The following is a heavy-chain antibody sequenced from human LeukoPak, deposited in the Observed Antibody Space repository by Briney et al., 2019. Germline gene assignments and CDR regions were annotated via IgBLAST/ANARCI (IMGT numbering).Heavy chain of an antibody. D-gene: IGHD3-10*01. J-gene: IGHJ5*02. CDR3: ARDSGTMGEVKFDP. CDR2: IYGSGII. V-gene: IGHV4-4*07. CDR1: GGSISSYY. Sequence: SETLSLTCTVSGGSISSYYWSWIRQPAGKALEWIGRIYGSGIITYNPSLKSRVNISVDTSTNHVFLRLTSVTAADTAVYYCARDSGTMGEVKFDPWGQGLLVTVSS.